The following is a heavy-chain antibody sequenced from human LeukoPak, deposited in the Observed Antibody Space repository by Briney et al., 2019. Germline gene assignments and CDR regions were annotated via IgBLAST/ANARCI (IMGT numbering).Heavy chain of an antibody. J-gene: IGHJ5*02. CDR2: IRSSSNII. CDR1: GFTFSSYS. V-gene: IGHV3-48*04. CDR3: ARGRRNYDFSNWFDP. Sequence: GGSLRLSCAASGFTFSSYSMNWVRQAPGKGLEWVSYIRSSSNIIYYADSVKGRFTISRDNAKNSLYLQMNSLRAEDTAVYYCARGRRNYDFSNWFDPWGQGTLVTVSS. D-gene: IGHD3-3*01.